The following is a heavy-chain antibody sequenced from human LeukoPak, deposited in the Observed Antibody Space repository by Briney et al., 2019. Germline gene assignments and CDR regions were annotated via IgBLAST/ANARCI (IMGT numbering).Heavy chain of an antibody. CDR1: GFTFSSYG. Sequence: GGSLRLSCAASGFTFSSYGMHWVRQAPGKGLEWVAVISYDGSNKYYADSVKGRFTISRDNSKNTLYLQMNSLRAEDTAVYYCARDATIFGEDYYYYGMDVWGQGTTVTVSS. D-gene: IGHD3-3*01. J-gene: IGHJ6*02. CDR2: ISYDGSNK. V-gene: IGHV3-30*03. CDR3: ARDATIFGEDYYYYGMDV.